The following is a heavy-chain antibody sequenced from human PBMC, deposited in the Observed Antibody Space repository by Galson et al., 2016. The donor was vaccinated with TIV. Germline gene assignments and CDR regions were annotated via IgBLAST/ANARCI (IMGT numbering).Heavy chain of an antibody. CDR2: INPSGGST. Sequence: SVKVSCKASGYTFTSYYMHWVRQAPGQGLEWMGIINPSGGSTSYAQKFQGRVTMTRDTSTSTVYMELSSLRHEDTALYYCATIAYGYSYGNGLDYWGQGTLVTVSS. CDR3: ATIAYGYSYGNGLDY. CDR1: GYTFTSYY. D-gene: IGHD5-12*01. V-gene: IGHV1-46*01. J-gene: IGHJ4*02.